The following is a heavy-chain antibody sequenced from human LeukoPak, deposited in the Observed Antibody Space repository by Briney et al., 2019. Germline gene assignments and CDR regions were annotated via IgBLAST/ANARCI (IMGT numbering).Heavy chain of an antibody. J-gene: IGHJ4*02. CDR3: ARVLTDCYGSGSYFFDY. D-gene: IGHD3-10*01. V-gene: IGHV3-66*01. CDR2: IYSGGST. CDR1: GFTVSSNY. Sequence: GGSLRLSCAASGFTVSSNYMSWVRQAPGKGLEWVSVIYSGGSTYYADSVKGRFTISRDNSKNTLYLQMNSLRAEDTAVYYCARVLTDCYGSGSYFFDYWGQGTLVTVSS.